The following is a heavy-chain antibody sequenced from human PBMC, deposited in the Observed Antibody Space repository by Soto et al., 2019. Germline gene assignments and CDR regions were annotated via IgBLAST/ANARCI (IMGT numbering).Heavy chain of an antibody. V-gene: IGHV3-23*01. Sequence: GSLRLSCAASGFTFSSYAMSWVRQAPGKGLEWVSAISGSGGSTYYADSVKGRFTISRDNSKNTLYLQMNSLRAEDTAVYYCAKDRITYHWALDDYYFDYCGQGTLFTVYS. J-gene: IGHJ4*02. CDR2: ISGSGGST. D-gene: IGHD1-20*01. CDR1: GFTFSSYA. CDR3: AKDRITYHWALDDYYFDY.